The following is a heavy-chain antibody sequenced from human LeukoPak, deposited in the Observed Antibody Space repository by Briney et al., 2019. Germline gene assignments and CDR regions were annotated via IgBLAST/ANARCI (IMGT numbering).Heavy chain of an antibody. V-gene: IGHV1-8*01. D-gene: IGHD4-23*01. CDR2: MNPNSGNT. CDR3: ARVPMVTPRASRIKRYFDL. CDR1: GYTFTSYD. J-gene: IGHJ2*01. Sequence: GASVEVSCKASGYTFTSYDINWVRQATGQGLEWMGWMNPNSGNTGYAQKFQGRVTMTRNTSISTAYMELSSLRSEGTAVYYCARVPMVTPRASRIKRYFDLWGRGTLVTVSS.